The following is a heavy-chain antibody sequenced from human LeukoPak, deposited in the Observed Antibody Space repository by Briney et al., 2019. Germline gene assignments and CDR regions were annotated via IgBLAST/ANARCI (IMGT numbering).Heavy chain of an antibody. D-gene: IGHD3-3*01. CDR1: GYTFTSYD. V-gene: IGHV1-8*01. J-gene: IGHJ6*02. CDR3: ARVRITIFGVVVGVYGMDV. Sequence: ASVKVSCKASGYTFTSYDINWVRQATGQGLEWMGWMNPNSGNTGYAQKFQGRVTMTRNTSISTAYMELSSLRSEDTAVYYCARVRITIFGVVVGVYGMDVWGQGTTVTVSS. CDR2: MNPNSGNT.